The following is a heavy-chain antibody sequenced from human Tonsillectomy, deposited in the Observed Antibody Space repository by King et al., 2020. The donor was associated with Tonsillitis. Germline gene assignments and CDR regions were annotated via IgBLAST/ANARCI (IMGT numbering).Heavy chain of an antibody. J-gene: IGHJ3*02. Sequence: QLVQSGGGLVKPGGSLRLSCEASGFTFSSYSMNWVRQAPGDGLEWVSSISPDSNYIYYSDSVKGRFTISRDNAKSSLYLQMNSLRAEDTAVYYCARGHSGSYQRTDAFDIWGQGTMVTVSS. D-gene: IGHD1-26*01. V-gene: IGHV3-21*01. CDR1: GFTFSSYS. CDR3: ARGHSGSYQRTDAFDI. CDR2: ISPDSNYI.